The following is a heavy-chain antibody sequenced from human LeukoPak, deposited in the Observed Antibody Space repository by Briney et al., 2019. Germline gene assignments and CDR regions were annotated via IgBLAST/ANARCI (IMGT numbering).Heavy chain of an antibody. Sequence: GGSLRLSCAASGFTFSDHYMSWIHQAPGKGLEWVSYISSSSSYTNYADSVKGRFTISRDNAKNSLYLQMNSLRAEDTAVYYCARSGRYFDWLLDYWGQGTLVTVSS. CDR1: GFTFSDHY. D-gene: IGHD3-9*01. J-gene: IGHJ4*02. CDR3: ARSGRYFDWLLDY. V-gene: IGHV3-11*06. CDR2: ISSSSSYT.